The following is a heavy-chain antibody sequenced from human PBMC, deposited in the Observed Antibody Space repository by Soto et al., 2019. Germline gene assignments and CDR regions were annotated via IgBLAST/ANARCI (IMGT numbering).Heavy chain of an antibody. Sequence: SVKVACKASGFTFTSSAVQWVRQDSGQRLEWIGWIVVGSGNTNYAQKFQERVTITRDMSTSTAYMELSSLRSEDTAVYYCAAASSTYYYGMDVWGQGTTVTVSS. CDR3: AAASSTYYYGMDV. D-gene: IGHD6-6*01. CDR2: IVVGSGNT. J-gene: IGHJ6*02. V-gene: IGHV1-58*01. CDR1: GFTFTSSA.